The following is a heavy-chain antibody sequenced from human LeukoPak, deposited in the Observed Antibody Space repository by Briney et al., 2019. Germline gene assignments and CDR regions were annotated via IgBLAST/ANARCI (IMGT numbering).Heavy chain of an antibody. CDR2: IYHSGST. CDR1: GGSISSGGYY. Sequence: SETLSLTCTVSGGSISSGGYYWSWIRQPPGKGLEWIGHIYHSGSTYYNPSLKSRVTISVDRSKNQFSLKLSSVTAADTAVYYCARGHYDFWSGPLIDYWGQGTLVTVSS. V-gene: IGHV4-30-2*01. CDR3: ARGHYDFWSGPLIDY. J-gene: IGHJ4*02. D-gene: IGHD3-3*01.